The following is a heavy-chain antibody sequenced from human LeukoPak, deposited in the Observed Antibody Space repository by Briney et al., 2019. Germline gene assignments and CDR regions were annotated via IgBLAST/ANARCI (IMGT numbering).Heavy chain of an antibody. Sequence: ASVKVSCKASGYTFISYYMHWLRQPPGQGLEWMGIINPSGGSTSYAQKFQGRVTMTRDTSTSTVYMELSSLRSEDTAVYYCARDLIFYYDSSGLGYWGQGTLVTVSS. J-gene: IGHJ4*02. CDR3: ARDLIFYYDSSGLGY. D-gene: IGHD3-22*01. V-gene: IGHV1-46*01. CDR2: INPSGGST. CDR1: GYTFISYY.